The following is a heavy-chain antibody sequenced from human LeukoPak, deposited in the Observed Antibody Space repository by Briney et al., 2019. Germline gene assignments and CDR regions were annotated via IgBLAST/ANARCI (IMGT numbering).Heavy chain of an antibody. Sequence: PSVKVSCKASGYTFTSYGISWVRQAPGQGLEWMGWISAYNGNTNYAQKLQGRVTMTTDTSTSTAYMELRSLRSDDTAVYYCARLDYFSSPNAYYFDYWGQGTLVTVSS. CDR3: ARLDYFSSPNAYYFDY. J-gene: IGHJ4*02. CDR1: GYTFTSYG. V-gene: IGHV1-18*01. CDR2: ISAYNGNT. D-gene: IGHD5-12*01.